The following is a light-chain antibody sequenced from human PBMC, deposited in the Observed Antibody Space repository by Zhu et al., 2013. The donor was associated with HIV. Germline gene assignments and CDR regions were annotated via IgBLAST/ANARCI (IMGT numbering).Light chain of an antibody. J-gene: IGLJ3*02. V-gene: IGLV3-21*04. CDR1: NIGTYS. CDR3: QVWDRSSHHWV. Sequence: SYVLTQPPSVSVAPGKTANITCGGNNIGTYSVHWYQQKPGQAPVLVIHDDSDRPSGIPERFSGSKSGNTATLTVNRAEAGDEADYYCQVWDRSSHHWVFGGGTKLTVL. CDR2: DDS.